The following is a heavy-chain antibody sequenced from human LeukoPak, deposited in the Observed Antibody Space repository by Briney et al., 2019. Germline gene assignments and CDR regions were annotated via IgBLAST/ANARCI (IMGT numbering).Heavy chain of an antibody. CDR1: GGSVSSGSYY. D-gene: IGHD6-6*01. Sequence: SETLSLTCTVSGGSVSSGSYYWSWIRQPPGKGLEWIGYIYYSGSTNYNPSLKSRVTISVDTSKNQFSLKLSSVTAADTAVYYCTRIAARSYYYYYGMDYWGQGTLVTVSS. V-gene: IGHV4-61*01. CDR2: IYYSGST. CDR3: TRIAARSYYYYYGMDY. J-gene: IGHJ6*02.